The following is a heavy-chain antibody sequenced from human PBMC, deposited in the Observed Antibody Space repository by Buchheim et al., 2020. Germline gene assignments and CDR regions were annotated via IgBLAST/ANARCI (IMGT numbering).Heavy chain of an antibody. J-gene: IGHJ4*02. CDR3: ASSLGYYDILTGYFKTYIFDY. CDR1: GFTFSDYY. V-gene: IGHV3-11*01. D-gene: IGHD3-9*01. CDR2: ISSSGSTI. Sequence: QVQLVESGGGLVKPGGSLRLSCAASGFTFSDYYMSWIRQAPGKGLEWVSYISSSGSTIYYADSVKGRLTISRDNAKNSLYLQMNSLRAEDTAVYYCASSLGYYDILTGYFKTYIFDYWGQGTL.